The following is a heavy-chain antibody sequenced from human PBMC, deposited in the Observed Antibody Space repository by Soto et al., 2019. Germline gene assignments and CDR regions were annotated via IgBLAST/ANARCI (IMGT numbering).Heavy chain of an antibody. V-gene: IGHV3-30-3*01. D-gene: IGHD2-15*01. CDR1: GFTFSSYV. CDR3: ARAGCDGGSCYTLVGLRYGMDV. CDR2: ISYDGNNK. Sequence: QAQLVESGGGVVQPGRSLRLSCAASGFTFSSYVMHWVRQAPGKGLEWVAIISYDGNNKYYADSVKGRFTISRDNSKNTLYLQMNSLRDEDTAVYYCARAGCDGGSCYTLVGLRYGMDVWGQGTTVTVSS. J-gene: IGHJ6*02.